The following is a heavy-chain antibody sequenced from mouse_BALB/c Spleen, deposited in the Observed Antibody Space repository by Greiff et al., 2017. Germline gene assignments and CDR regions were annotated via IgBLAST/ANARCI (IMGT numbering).Heavy chain of an antibody. CDR1: GYSITSDYA. CDR3: AREGYFDV. Sequence: EVKLQESGPGLVKPSQSLSLTCTVTGYSITSDYAWNWIRQFPGNKLEWMGYISYSGSTSYNPSLKSRISITRDTSKNQFFLQLNSVTTEDTATYYCAREGYFDVWGAGTTVTVSS. CDR2: ISYSGST. V-gene: IGHV3-2*02. J-gene: IGHJ1*01.